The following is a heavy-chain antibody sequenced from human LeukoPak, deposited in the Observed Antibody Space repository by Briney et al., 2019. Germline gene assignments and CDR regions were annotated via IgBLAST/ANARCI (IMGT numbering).Heavy chain of an antibody. D-gene: IGHD5-18*01. V-gene: IGHV1-18*01. CDR2: ISAYNGNT. CDR3: ARRDTAMAPDY. Sequence: ASVKVSCKASGGTFSSYTISWVRQAPGQGLEWMGWISAYNGNTNYAQKLQGRVTMTTDTSTSTAYMELRSLRSDDTAVYYCARRDTAMAPDYWGQGTLVTVSS. J-gene: IGHJ4*02. CDR1: GGTFSSYT.